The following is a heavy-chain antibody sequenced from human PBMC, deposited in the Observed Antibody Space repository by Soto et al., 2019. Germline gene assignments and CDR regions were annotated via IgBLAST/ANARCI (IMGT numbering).Heavy chain of an antibody. J-gene: IGHJ3*02. V-gene: IGHV1-8*01. CDR3: ARDISRHYDSSGYYFPDAFDI. Sequence: GASVKVSCKASGYTFTSYDINWVRQATGQGLEWMGWMNPNSGNTGYAQKFQGRVTMTRNTSISTAYMELSSLRSEDTAVYYCARDISRHYDSSGYYFPDAFDIWGQGTMVTVSS. D-gene: IGHD3-22*01. CDR2: MNPNSGNT. CDR1: GYTFTSYD.